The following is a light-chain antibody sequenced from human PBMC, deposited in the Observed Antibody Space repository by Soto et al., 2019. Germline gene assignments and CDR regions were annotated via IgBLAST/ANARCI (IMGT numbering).Light chain of an antibody. J-gene: IGKJ1*01. Sequence: DIQMTQAPSSQSASVGDRVTITCRASQGISNYLAWYQQKPGKVPKLLIYAASTLQSGVPSRFSGSGSGTDFTLTISSLQPEDVATYYCQKYNSAWWTFGQGTKVEIK. CDR3: QKYNSAWWT. CDR1: QGISNY. V-gene: IGKV1-27*01. CDR2: AAS.